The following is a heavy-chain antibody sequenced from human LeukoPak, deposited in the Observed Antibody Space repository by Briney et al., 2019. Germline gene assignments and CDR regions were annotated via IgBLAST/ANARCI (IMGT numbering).Heavy chain of an antibody. CDR2: IYPGDSDT. D-gene: IGHD3-3*01. Sequence: GESLQISCKGSGYSFTSYWIGWVRQMPGKGLEWMGIIYPGDSDTRYSPSFQGQVTISAGKSINTAYLQWSSLEAPDTAMYYCARADYDLGSDYWGQGTLVTVSS. CDR1: GYSFTSYW. J-gene: IGHJ4*02. CDR3: ARADYDLGSDY. V-gene: IGHV5-51*01.